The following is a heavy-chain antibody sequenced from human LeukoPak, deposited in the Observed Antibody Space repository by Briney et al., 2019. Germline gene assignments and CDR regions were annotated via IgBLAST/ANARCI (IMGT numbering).Heavy chain of an antibody. Sequence: GGSLRLSCAASGFTFRSYGMHWVPQAPGKGLEGGAFIQYDGSNKYYADSVKERFNISRDNSKNRLYVVMKSLTSEDTGVYYCAKGLLAGVAVAGVDSWGEGTLVTVSS. CDR2: IQYDGSNK. CDR3: AKGLLAGVAVAGVDS. J-gene: IGHJ4*02. D-gene: IGHD6-19*01. CDR1: GFTFRSYG. V-gene: IGHV3-30*02.